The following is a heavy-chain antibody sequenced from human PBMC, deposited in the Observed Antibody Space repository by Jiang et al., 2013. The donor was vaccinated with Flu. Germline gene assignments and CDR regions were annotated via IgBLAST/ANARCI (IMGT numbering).Heavy chain of an antibody. J-gene: IGHJ4*02. D-gene: IGHD1-26*01. CDR2: IIPIFGTA. CDR1: GGTFSSYA. CDR3: ARDSIVGANYGPFDY. V-gene: IGHV1-69*06. Sequence: SVKVSCKASGGTFSSYAISWVRQAPGQGLEWMGGIIPIFGTANYAQKFQGRVTITADKSTSTAYMELSSLRSEDTAVYYCARDSIVGANYGPFDYWGQGTPGHRLL.